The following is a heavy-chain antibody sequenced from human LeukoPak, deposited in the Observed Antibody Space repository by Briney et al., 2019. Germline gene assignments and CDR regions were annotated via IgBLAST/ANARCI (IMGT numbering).Heavy chain of an antibody. Sequence: ASVKVSCKASGYTFTSYTIHWVRHAPGQRLEWMGWVNAGHGNTKYSQEFQDRVTISRDTSASTAYMELSSLRSEDMAVYYCARARYEARIWPKSRYDYYHYMDVWGKGTTVTVSS. J-gene: IGHJ6*03. CDR3: ARARYEARIWPKSRYDYYHYMDV. V-gene: IGHV1-3*03. CDR1: GYTFTSYT. CDR2: VNAGHGNT. D-gene: IGHD3-3*01.